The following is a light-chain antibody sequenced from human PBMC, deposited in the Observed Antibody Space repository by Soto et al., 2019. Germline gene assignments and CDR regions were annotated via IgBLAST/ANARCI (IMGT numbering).Light chain of an antibody. CDR1: QSVSTN. CDR3: QQYNNWPPST. V-gene: IGKV3-15*01. Sequence: EIVMTQSPATLSVSPGERATLSCRASQSVSTNLAWYQQKPGQAPRLLIYGASTRATGIPARFSGSGSGTEVTLTISSLQYEDFAVYYCQQYNNWPPSTFGQGTRLEIK. CDR2: GAS. J-gene: IGKJ5*01.